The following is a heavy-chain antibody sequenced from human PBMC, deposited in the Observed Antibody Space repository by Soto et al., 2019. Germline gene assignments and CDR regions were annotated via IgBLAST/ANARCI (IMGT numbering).Heavy chain of an antibody. V-gene: IGHV4-4*02. CDR2: IYHSGST. CDR3: ARSAQGVAGPPWFDP. J-gene: IGHJ5*02. Sequence: QVQLQESGPGLVKPSGTLSLTCAVSGGSISSSNWWSWVRQPPGKGLEWIGEIYHSGSTNYNPSLTSRVTISVDKSKNQFSLKLSSVTAADTAVYYCARSAQGVAGPPWFDPWGQGTLVTVSS. D-gene: IGHD6-19*01. CDR1: GGSISSSNW.